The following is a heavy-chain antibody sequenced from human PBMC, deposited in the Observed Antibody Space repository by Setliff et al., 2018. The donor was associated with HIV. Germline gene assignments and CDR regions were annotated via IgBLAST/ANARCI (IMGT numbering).Heavy chain of an antibody. CDR2: IYTSGTT. CDR1: GGSISTYY. J-gene: IGHJ4*02. V-gene: IGHV4-4*09. D-gene: IGHD3-3*01. Sequence: PSETLSLTCTVSGGSISTYYWSWIRQPPGKGLEWIGYIYTSGTTNYNPSLKSRVTISVDTSKKQVSLKLSSVPAADTAVYYCARHANYDFWSGYWGYYFDYWGQGTLVTVS. CDR3: ARHANYDFWSGYWGYYFDY.